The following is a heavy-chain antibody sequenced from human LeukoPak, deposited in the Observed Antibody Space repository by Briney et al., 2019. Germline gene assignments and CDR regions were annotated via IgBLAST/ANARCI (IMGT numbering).Heavy chain of an antibody. CDR2: IWYDGSNQ. CDR1: GFTLSDYG. CDR3: ARPRKSMVIRDAFDI. V-gene: IGHV3-33*01. Sequence: PGGSLRLSCAASGFTLSDYGIHWVRQAPGKGLEWVAVIWYDGSNQYYVDAVKGRFTISRDNSKNIVYLQMNSLGAEDTAVYYCARPRKSMVIRDAFDIWGQGTMVTVSS. J-gene: IGHJ3*02. D-gene: IGHD2-21*01.